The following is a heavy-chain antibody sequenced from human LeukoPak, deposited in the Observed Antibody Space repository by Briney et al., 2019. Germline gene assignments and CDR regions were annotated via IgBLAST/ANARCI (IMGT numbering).Heavy chain of an antibody. D-gene: IGHD7-27*01. CDR2: IYTSGST. J-gene: IGHJ4*02. Sequence: SETLSLTCSVSGGSICNYYWTWIRQPPGKVLEWIVYIYTSGSTNYNPSLKSRVTISVDTSKNQFSLKLSSVTAADTAVYYCARGSPPNWGSEGHFDYWGQGTLVTVSS. CDR1: GGSICNYY. CDR3: ARGSPPNWGSEGHFDY. V-gene: IGHV4-4*09.